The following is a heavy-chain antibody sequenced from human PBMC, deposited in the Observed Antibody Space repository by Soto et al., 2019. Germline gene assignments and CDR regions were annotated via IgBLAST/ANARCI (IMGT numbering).Heavy chain of an antibody. D-gene: IGHD3-9*01. J-gene: IGHJ5*02. Sequence: ETLCPTGHVPGASISSYYWSGIRQPSGKGLEWIGRIYTSGSTNYNPSLKSRATMPVDTSKNQFSLKLSSVTAADTAVYYCARDPFPYYDILSCSPPNWFDPWGQGTLVTVYS. CDR1: GASISSYY. V-gene: IGHV4-4*07. CDR3: ARDPFPYYDILSCSPPNWFDP. CDR2: IYTSGST.